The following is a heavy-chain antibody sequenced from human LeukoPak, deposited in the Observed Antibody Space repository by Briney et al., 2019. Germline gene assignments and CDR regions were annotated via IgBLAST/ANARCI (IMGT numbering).Heavy chain of an antibody. D-gene: IGHD5-18*01. CDR2: IISSGGVT. V-gene: IGHV3-23*01. J-gene: IGHJ4*02. CDR1: GLNFSSYW. CDR3: AKNAGYSYGLYYFDY. Sequence: GGSLRLSCAASGLNFSSYWMIWVRQAPGKGLEWVSSIISSGGVTYYADSLKGRFTISRDNSKNTVYLQMDSLRVEDSAVYYCAKNAGYSYGLYYFDYWGQGTLVTVSS.